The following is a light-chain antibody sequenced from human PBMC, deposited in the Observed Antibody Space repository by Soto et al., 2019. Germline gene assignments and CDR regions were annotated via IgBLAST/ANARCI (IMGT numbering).Light chain of an antibody. CDR1: QTISGW. CDR2: KAS. CDR3: HHYNSYSEA. V-gene: IGKV1-5*03. J-gene: IGKJ1*01. Sequence: DIQMTQSPSTLSGSVGGRVTITCRASQTISGWLAWYQQKPEKAPQLLLYKASNIKSGVPSRFSGSGSGTEFTLPISSLQPDDFATYYCHHYNSYSEAFGQGPKVDIK.